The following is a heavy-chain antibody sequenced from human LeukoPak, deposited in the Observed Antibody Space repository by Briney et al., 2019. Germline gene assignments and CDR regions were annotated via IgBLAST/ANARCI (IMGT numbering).Heavy chain of an antibody. J-gene: IGHJ4*02. V-gene: IGHV1-2*02. CDR2: INPHSADT. D-gene: IGHD6-13*01. CDR1: GYTFTGFY. CDR3: ARWDRYSSSPDY. Sequence: ASVKVSCKASGYTFTGFYMHWVRQAPGQGLEWMGWINPHSADTGYAQKFLGRVTMTRDMSISTIYMELTRLRSDDTALYYCARWDRYSSSPDYWGQGTLVTVSS.